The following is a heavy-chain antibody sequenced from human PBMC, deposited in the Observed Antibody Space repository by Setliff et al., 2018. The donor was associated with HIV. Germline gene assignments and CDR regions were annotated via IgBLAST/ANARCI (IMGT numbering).Heavy chain of an antibody. J-gene: IGHJ3*02. CDR3: ASAWTDFGDKNDVFDI. D-gene: IGHD4-17*01. Sequence: SETLSLTCTVSRDSINSSTYYWGWIRQPPGKGLEWIGSFYYSGRTYYSPSLRSRVTISVDTSKNQFSLKLTAVTAADTAVYYCASAWTDFGDKNDVFDIWGQGTMVTVSS. V-gene: IGHV4-39*01. CDR2: FYYSGRT. CDR1: RDSINSSTYY.